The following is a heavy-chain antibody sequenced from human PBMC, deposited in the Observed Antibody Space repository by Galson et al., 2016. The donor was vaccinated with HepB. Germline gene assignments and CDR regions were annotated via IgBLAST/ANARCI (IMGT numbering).Heavy chain of an antibody. J-gene: IGHJ4*02. D-gene: IGHD2-2*01. V-gene: IGHV3-23*01. CDR3: AGDARPTASWHYFDY. Sequence: SLRLSCAASGFSFSNSGMSWVRQAPGRGLEWVSGITRSGDATQYADSVKGRFTISRHNSKKTMYLQMNSLRGDDTAVYYCAGDARPTASWHYFDYWGQGTLVTVSS. CDR2: ITRSGDAT. CDR1: GFSFSNSG.